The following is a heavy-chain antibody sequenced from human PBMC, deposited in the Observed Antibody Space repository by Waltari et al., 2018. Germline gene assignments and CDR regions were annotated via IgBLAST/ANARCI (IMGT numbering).Heavy chain of an antibody. CDR3: ARGVEEPDLYYFDY. V-gene: IGHV4-4*07. J-gene: IGHJ4*02. CDR2: IYTSGST. CDR1: GGSISSYY. Sequence: QVQLQESGPGLVKPSETLSLTCTVSGGSISSYYWSWIRQPAGKGLEWIGRIYTSGSTNDNPSRKSRVTMSVDTSKNQFSLKLSSVTAADTAVYYCARGVEEPDLYYFDYWGQGTLVTVSS. D-gene: IGHD1-26*01.